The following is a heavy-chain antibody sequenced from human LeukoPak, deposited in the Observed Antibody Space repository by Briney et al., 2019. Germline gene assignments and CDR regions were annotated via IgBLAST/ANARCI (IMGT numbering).Heavy chain of an antibody. Sequence: HSQTLSLTCAMSGDNASRNSDAWNWIRQYPSRGLEWQGRTYYRSKWYNDYAVSVKSRITISPDTSKNQFSLQLNSVTPEDTAVYYCTRGETGVGTSFDYWGQGTLVTVSS. CDR3: TRGETGVGTSFDY. CDR2: TYYRSKWYN. J-gene: IGHJ4*02. V-gene: IGHV6-1*01. CDR1: GDNASRNSDA. D-gene: IGHD3-10*01.